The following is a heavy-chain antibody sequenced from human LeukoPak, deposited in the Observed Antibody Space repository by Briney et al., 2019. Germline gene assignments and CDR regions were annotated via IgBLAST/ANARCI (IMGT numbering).Heavy chain of an antibody. D-gene: IGHD4-17*01. CDR2: INHSGST. CDR1: GGSFSGYY. J-gene: IGHJ4*02. Sequence: PSETLSLTCAVYGGSFSGYYWSWIRQPPGKGLEWIGEINHSGSTNYNPSLKSRVTISVDTSKNQFSLKLSSVTATDTAVYYCARDRGDDYGDYYFDYWGQGTLVTVSS. CDR3: ARDRGDDYGDYYFDY. V-gene: IGHV4-34*01.